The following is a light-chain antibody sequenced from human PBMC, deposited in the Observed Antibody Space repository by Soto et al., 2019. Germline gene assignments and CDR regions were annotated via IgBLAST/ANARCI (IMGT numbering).Light chain of an antibody. CDR2: DVS. CDR1: SSDVGGYNY. Sequence: QSALTQPASVSGSPGQSITVSCIGTSSDVGGYNYVSWYQQHPGKAPKLMIHDVSDRPSGVSNRFSGSKSGNTASLTISGLHSEDESYYYCRSYASGNTKVFGGGTKLTVL. CDR3: RSYASGNTKV. V-gene: IGLV2-14*03. J-gene: IGLJ2*01.